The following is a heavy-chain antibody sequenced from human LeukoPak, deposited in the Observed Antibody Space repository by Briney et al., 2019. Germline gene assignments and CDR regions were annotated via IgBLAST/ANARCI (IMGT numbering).Heavy chain of an antibody. CDR1: GFTFSSYA. CDR2: ISYDGSNK. J-gene: IGHJ4*02. V-gene: IGHV3-30-3*01. D-gene: IGHD3-22*01. Sequence: PGGSLSLSCAASGFTFSSYAMHWVRQAPGKGLEWVAVISYDGSNKYYADSVKGRFTISRDNSKNTLYLQMNSLRAEDTAVYYCARGRDSSGYYLDYWGQGTLVTVSS. CDR3: ARGRDSSGYYLDY.